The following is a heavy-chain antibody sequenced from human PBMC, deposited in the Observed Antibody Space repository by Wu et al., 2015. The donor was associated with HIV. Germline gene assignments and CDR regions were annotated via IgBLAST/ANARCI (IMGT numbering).Heavy chain of an antibody. CDR3: ARGARRDYYYYMDV. V-gene: IGHV4-34*01. J-gene: IGHJ6*03. D-gene: IGHD5-12*01. CDR1: GGSFSRYY. CDR2: INHSGYT. Sequence: QVRLQQWGAGLLKPSETLSLTCAVYGGSFSRYYWSWIRQPPGKGLEWIGEINHSGYTNYNPSLKSRVTISVDTSKNQFSLKLTSVTAADTALYYCARGARRDYYYYMDVWGKGTTVTVAS.